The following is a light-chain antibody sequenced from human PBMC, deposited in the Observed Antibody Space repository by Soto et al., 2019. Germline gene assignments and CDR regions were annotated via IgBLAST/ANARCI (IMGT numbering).Light chain of an antibody. J-gene: IGKJ1*01. Sequence: DIQMTQSPSTLSGSVGDRVTITCRASQTISSWLAWYQQKPGKAPKLLIYKASTLKSGVPSRFSGSGSGTEFTLTISSLQPDDCATYYCQHYNSYSEACGQGTNVDIK. CDR2: KAS. V-gene: IGKV1-5*03. CDR3: QHYNSYSEA. CDR1: QTISSW.